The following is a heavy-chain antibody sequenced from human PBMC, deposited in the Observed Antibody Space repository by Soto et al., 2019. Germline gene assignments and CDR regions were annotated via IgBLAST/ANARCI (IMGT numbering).Heavy chain of an antibody. CDR1: GYTFTSYD. CDR3: ASEGSYSGSYGSSYAFDI. CDR2: MNPNSGNT. J-gene: IGHJ3*02. V-gene: IGHV1-8*01. Sequence: QVQLVQSGAEVKKPGASVKVSCKASGYTFTSYDINWVRQATGQGLEWMGWMNPNSGNTGYAQKFQGRVTMTRNTSISTAYMELSSLRSEDTAVYYCASEGSYSGSYGSSYAFDIWGQGTMVTVSS. D-gene: IGHD1-26*01.